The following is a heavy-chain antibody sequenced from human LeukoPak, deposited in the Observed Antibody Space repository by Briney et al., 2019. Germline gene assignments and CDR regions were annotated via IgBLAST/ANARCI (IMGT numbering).Heavy chain of an antibody. V-gene: IGHV4-4*02. Sequence: SGTLSLTCAVSGGSISSSNWWSWVRRPQGKGLEWIGEIYHSGSTNYNPSLKSRVTISVDKSKNQFSLKLSSVTAADTAVYYCARVLGYSYPFAYWGQGTLVTVSS. D-gene: IGHD5-18*01. CDR1: GGSISSSNW. CDR2: IYHSGST. CDR3: ARVLGYSYPFAY. J-gene: IGHJ4*02.